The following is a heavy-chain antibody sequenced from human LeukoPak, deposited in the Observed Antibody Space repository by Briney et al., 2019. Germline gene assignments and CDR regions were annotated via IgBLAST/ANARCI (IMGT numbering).Heavy chain of an antibody. Sequence: ASVKVSCKASGYTFTGYYRHWVRQAPGQGLEWMGWINPNSGGTNYAQKFQGRVTMTRDTSISTAYMELSRLRSDDTAVYYCATDPEPSGGYDSGGEDYWGQGTLVTVSS. J-gene: IGHJ4*02. CDR3: ATDPEPSGGYDSGGEDY. D-gene: IGHD1-14*01. CDR2: INPNSGGT. CDR1: GYTFTGYY. V-gene: IGHV1-2*02.